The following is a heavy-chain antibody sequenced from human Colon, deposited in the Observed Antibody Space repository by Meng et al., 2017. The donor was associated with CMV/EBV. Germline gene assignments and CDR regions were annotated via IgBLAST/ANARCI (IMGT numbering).Heavy chain of an antibody. CDR1: GYTFTDNG. CDR3: ARDQYYDILTGNYDY. J-gene: IGHJ4*02. D-gene: IGHD3-9*01. V-gene: IGHV1-18*01. Sequence: ASVKVSCKASGYTFTDNGLGWVRQAPGQGLEWMGWINIYNGNTKYEGRLQDRVTMTRDTSTKTAYMELRSLTLDDTAVYFCARDQYYDILTGNYDYWGQGTLVTVSS. CDR2: INIYNGNT.